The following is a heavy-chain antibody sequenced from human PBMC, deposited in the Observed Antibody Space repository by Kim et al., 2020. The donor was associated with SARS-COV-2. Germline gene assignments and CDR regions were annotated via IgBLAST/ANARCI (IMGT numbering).Heavy chain of an antibody. D-gene: IGHD3-16*02. Sequence: GGSLRLSCAASGFTFSDYYMSWIRQAPGKGLEWVSYISSSSSYTNYADSVKGRFTISRDNAKNSLYLQMNSLRAEDTAVYYCARVGYDYVWGSYRDYYYYYGMDVGGQGNTVTVSS. J-gene: IGHJ6*02. CDR3: ARVGYDYVWGSYRDYYYYYGMDV. CDR1: GFTFSDYY. V-gene: IGHV3-11*05. CDR2: ISSSSSYT.